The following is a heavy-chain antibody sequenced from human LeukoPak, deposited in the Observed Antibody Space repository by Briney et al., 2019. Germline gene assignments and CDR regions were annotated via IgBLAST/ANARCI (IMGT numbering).Heavy chain of an antibody. J-gene: IGHJ6*02. D-gene: IGHD1-26*01. V-gene: IGHV3-23*01. CDR3: AKAGGPLGSYYYYGMDV. CDR2: ISGSGGST. Sequence: PGGSLRLSCAASGFTFSSYSMNWVRQAPGKGLEWVSAISGSGGSTYYADSVKGRFTISRDNSKNTLYLQMNSLRAEDTAVYYCAKAGGPLGSYYYYGMDVWGQGTTVTVSS. CDR1: GFTFSSYS.